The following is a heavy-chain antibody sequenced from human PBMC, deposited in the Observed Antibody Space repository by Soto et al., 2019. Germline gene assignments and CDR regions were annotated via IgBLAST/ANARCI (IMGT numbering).Heavy chain of an antibody. J-gene: IGHJ6*02. Sequence: QPGGSLRLSCAASGFTFSSYAMHWVRQAPGKGLEWVAVISYDGSNKYYADSVKGRFTISRDNSKNTLYLQMNSLRAENAAVYDCARDVRRERIAIFGVVTTDETYGMDVWGQGTTVTVSS. V-gene: IGHV3-30-3*01. CDR1: GFTFSSYA. CDR3: ARDVRRERIAIFGVVTTDETYGMDV. D-gene: IGHD3-3*01. CDR2: ISYDGSNK.